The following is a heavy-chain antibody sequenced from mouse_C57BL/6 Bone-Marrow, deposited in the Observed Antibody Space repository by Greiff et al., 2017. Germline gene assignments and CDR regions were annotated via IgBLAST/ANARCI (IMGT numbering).Heavy chain of an antibody. CDR3: ANYYGSSDWYFDV. V-gene: IGHV1-81*01. CDR1: GYTFTSSG. CDR2: IYPSSGNT. Sequence: QVQLQQSGAELARPGASVQLSCKASGYTFTSSGISWVKQRTGQGLAWIGEIYPSSGNTYYNEKFKGKATLTADNSSSTAYMELRSLTSEDSAVDFCANYYGSSDWYFDVWGTGTTGTVAS. D-gene: IGHD1-1*01. J-gene: IGHJ1*03.